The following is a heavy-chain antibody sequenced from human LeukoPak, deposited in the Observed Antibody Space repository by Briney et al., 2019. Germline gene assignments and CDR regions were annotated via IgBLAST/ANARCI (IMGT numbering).Heavy chain of an antibody. J-gene: IGHJ4*02. Sequence: GRSLRLSCAASGFTFSSYAMHWVRQAPGKGLEWVAVISYDGSNKYYADSVKGRFTISRDNSKNTLYLQMNSLRAEDTAVYYCARELDYGDCVRAFDYWGQGTLVTVSS. CDR1: GFTFSSYA. CDR2: ISYDGSNK. D-gene: IGHD4-17*01. V-gene: IGHV3-30-3*01. CDR3: ARELDYGDCVRAFDY.